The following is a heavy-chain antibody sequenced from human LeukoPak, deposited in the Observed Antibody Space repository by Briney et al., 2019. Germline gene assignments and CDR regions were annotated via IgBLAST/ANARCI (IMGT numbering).Heavy chain of an antibody. D-gene: IGHD3-16*01. CDR3: ARDRGLRGNAFDY. J-gene: IGHJ4*02. CDR1: GFTFSSYS. Sequence: PGGSLRLSCAASGFTFSSYSMNWVRQAPGKGLEWVSSISSSSSYIYYADSVKGRFTISRDNAKNSLYLQMNSLRAEDTAVYYCARDRGLRGNAFDYWGQGTLVTVSS. CDR2: ISSSSSYI. V-gene: IGHV3-21*01.